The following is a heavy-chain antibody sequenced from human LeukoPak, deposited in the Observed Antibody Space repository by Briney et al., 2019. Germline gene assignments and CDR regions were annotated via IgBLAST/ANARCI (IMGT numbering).Heavy chain of an antibody. CDR3: ARNRYYYGSGNYGVPNWFDP. CDR1: GGSISSNSYY. Sequence: PSETLSLTCTVSGGSISSNSYYWGWIRQSPGKGLEWIGTIYYSGSTYYSPSLKSRVTISVDTSRNQFSLKLSSVTAADTAMYYCARNRYYYGSGNYGVPNWFDPWGQGTLVTVSS. CDR2: IYYSGST. V-gene: IGHV4-39*01. J-gene: IGHJ5*02. D-gene: IGHD3-10*01.